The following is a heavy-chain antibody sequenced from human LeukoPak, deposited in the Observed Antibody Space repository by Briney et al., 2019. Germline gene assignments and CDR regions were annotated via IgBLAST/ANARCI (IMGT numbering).Heavy chain of an antibody. D-gene: IGHD5-12*01. V-gene: IGHV4-31*11. CDR2: SSYSGST. CDR3: ARVDIVATIRGLDYYYGMDV. Sequence: SETLSLTCAVYGGSFSGYYWSWIRQHPGKGLEWIGYSSYSGSTYYNPSLKSRVTISVDTSKNQFSLKLSSVTAADTAVYYCARVDIVATIRGLDYYYGMDVWGQGTTVTVSS. J-gene: IGHJ6*02. CDR1: GGSFSGYY.